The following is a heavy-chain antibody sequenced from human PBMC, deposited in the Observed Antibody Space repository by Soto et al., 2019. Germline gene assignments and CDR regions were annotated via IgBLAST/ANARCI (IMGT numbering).Heavy chain of an antibody. Sequence: QVQLQQWGAGLLKPSETLSLTCAVYGGSFSGYYWSWIRQPPGKGLEWIGEINHSGSTNYNPSLKSRVTISVDTSKNQFPLKLGSGTAGDTAVYYCARGGGDGGYDYGMDVWGQGTTVSVSS. CDR3: ARGGGDGGYDYGMDV. CDR2: INHSGST. D-gene: IGHD3-16*01. V-gene: IGHV4-34*01. CDR1: GGSFSGYY. J-gene: IGHJ6*02.